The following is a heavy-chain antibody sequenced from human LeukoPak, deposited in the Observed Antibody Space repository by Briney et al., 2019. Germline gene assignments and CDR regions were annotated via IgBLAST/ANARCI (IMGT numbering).Heavy chain of an antibody. CDR3: AKDARYCSSTSCHGYYYYYMDV. V-gene: IGHV3-7*03. D-gene: IGHD2-2*01. Sequence: GGSLRLSCAASEFTLSRYWMSWVRQAPGKGLEWVANIKQDGSEKYYVDSVKGRFTISRDNAKNSLYLQMNSLRAEDTAVYYCAKDARYCSSTSCHGYYYYYMDVWGKGTTVTVSS. CDR1: EFTLSRYW. J-gene: IGHJ6*03. CDR2: IKQDGSEK.